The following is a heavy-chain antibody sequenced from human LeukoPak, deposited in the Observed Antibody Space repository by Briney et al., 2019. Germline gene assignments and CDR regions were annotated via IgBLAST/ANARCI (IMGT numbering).Heavy chain of an antibody. CDR3: ARGRYCSGGSCYAARYFQH. D-gene: IGHD2-15*01. J-gene: IGHJ1*01. Sequence: TSETLSLTCAVYGGSFSGYYWSWIRQPPGKGLESIGEINHSGSTNYNPSLKSRVTISVDTSKNQFSLKLSSVTAADTAVYYCARGRYCSGGSCYAARYFQHWGQGTLVTVSS. CDR2: INHSGST. V-gene: IGHV4-34*01. CDR1: GGSFSGYY.